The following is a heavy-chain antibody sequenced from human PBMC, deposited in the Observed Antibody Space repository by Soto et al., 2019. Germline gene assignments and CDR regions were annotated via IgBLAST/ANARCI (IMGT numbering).Heavy chain of an antibody. Sequence: SETLSLTCTVSGGSISSSSYYWSWIRQPPGKGLEWIGYIYYSGSTNYNPPLKSRVTISVDTSKNQFSLKLSSVTAADTAVYYCARVKWLGIAVFDPWGQGTLVTVSS. CDR3: ARVKWLGIAVFDP. V-gene: IGHV4-61*01. CDR1: GGSISSSSYY. J-gene: IGHJ5*02. CDR2: IYYSGST. D-gene: IGHD6-19*01.